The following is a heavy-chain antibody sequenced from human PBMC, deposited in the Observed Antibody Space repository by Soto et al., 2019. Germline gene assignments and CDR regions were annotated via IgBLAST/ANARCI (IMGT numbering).Heavy chain of an antibody. J-gene: IGHJ6*03. CDR1: EFTFSTYA. D-gene: IGHD3-10*01. CDR3: ARDQSRGQVFYYYMDV. V-gene: IGHV3-48*01. CDR2: ISSSSQNI. Sequence: EVQLVESGGGLVQPGGSLRLSCAASEFTFSTYAMNWVRTAPGKGLEWVSYISSSSQNIRYADSVKGRFTISRDNAKNSLYLQMNSLRAEDTAVYYCARDQSRGQVFYYYMDVWGKGTTVTVSS.